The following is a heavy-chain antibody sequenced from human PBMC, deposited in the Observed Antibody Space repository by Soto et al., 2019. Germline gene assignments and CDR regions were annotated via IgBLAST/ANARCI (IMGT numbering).Heavy chain of an antibody. J-gene: IGHJ5*02. CDR3: ATFSGFFTISPFDA. D-gene: IGHD3-3*01. V-gene: IGHV4-4*02. CDR2: IYHSGST. Sequence: SETLSLTCAVSGDSIDSVNWWSWVRQSPGKGLEWIGEIYHSGSTNCNPSLKSRVSMSVDKSNNQFSLQLTSVTAADAAVYYCATFSGFFTISPFDAWGQGILVTVSS. CDR1: GDSIDSVNW.